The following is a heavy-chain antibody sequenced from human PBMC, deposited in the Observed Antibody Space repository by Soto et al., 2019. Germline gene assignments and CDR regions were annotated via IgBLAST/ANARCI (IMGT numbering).Heavy chain of an antibody. J-gene: IGHJ6*02. Sequence: GGSLRLSCAASGFTFSSYGMHWVRQAPGKGLEWVAVISYDGSNKYYADSVKGRFTISRDNSKNTLYLQMNSLRAEDTAVYYCAKDLSSIAARFDYYYGMDAWGQGTTVTVSS. V-gene: IGHV3-30*18. CDR3: AKDLSSIAARFDYYYGMDA. CDR2: ISYDGSNK. CDR1: GFTFSSYG. D-gene: IGHD6-6*01.